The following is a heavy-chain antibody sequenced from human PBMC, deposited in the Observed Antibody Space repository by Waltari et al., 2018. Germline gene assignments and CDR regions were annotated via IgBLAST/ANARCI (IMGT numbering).Heavy chain of an antibody. CDR1: EYTFTSSY. V-gene: IGHV1-46*01. J-gene: IGHJ6*02. Sequence: QVQLVQSGAEVKKPGASVKISCKTSEYTFTSSYIHWVRQAPGQGLEWMGIINPRGGSTINAQKFQGRVTRTRETSTSTVYMELGSLRSEDTAVYYCARDTGALWMDVWGQGTTVTVSS. CDR2: INPRGGST. CDR3: ARDTGALWMDV. D-gene: IGHD2-21*01.